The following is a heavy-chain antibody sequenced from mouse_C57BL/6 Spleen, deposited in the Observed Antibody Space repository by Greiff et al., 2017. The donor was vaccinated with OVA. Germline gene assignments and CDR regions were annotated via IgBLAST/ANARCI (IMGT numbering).Heavy chain of an antibody. J-gene: IGHJ2*01. D-gene: IGHD2-1*01. CDR1: GYTFTSYW. CDR3: ARYGNPYYFDD. V-gene: IGHV1-69*01. Sequence: VQLQQPGAELVMPGASVKLSCKASGYTFTSYWMHWVKQRPGQGLEWIGEIDPSDSYTNYNQKFKGKSTLTVDKSSSTAYMQLSSLTSEDSAVYYCARYGNPYYFDDWGQGTTLTVSS. CDR2: IDPSDSYT.